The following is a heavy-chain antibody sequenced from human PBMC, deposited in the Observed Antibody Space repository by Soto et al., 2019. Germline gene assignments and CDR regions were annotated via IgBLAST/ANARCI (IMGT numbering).Heavy chain of an antibody. Sequence: QITLKESGPTLVKPTQTLTLTCTFSGLSLSTSGEAVGWIRQPPGKALEWLALIYWDDDKRYNPTLKTRLTITKDTSKNPVVLTLTNMDPVDTATYYGAHYVSTSPAGWFDPWGQGILVTVSS. CDR3: AHYVSTSPAGWFDP. V-gene: IGHV2-5*02. CDR1: GLSLSTSGEA. CDR2: IYWDDDK. D-gene: IGHD3-10*02. J-gene: IGHJ5*02.